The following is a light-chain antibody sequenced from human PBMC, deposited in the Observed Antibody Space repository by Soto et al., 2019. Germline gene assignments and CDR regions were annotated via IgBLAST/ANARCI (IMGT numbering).Light chain of an antibody. CDR1: QSVSSSY. CDR2: GAS. CDR3: QQYGSSPWT. V-gene: IGKV3-20*01. Sequence: EIVLTQSPGTLSLSPGERATLSCRASQSVSSSYLAWYQQKPGQAPRLLIYGASSRATGIPDRFSGSGSGTDFTLTISRLEPEDFAVYYCQQYGSSPWTFGQGLKGDI. J-gene: IGKJ1*01.